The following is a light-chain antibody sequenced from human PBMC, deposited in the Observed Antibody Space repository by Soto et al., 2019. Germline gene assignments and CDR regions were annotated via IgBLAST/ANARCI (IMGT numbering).Light chain of an antibody. CDR3: QSYDTGLTGHVL. CDR2: AST. CDR1: SSNIGPGFD. J-gene: IGLJ2*01. V-gene: IGLV1-40*01. Sequence: QSVLTQPPSVSGAPGQRVTISCSGNSSNIGPGFDVHGDQQLPGAAPKLLIYASTNRPPGVPDRFPGSKSDTSPSLAITGLQIDDEADYYCQSYDTGLTGHVLFGGGTKLTVL.